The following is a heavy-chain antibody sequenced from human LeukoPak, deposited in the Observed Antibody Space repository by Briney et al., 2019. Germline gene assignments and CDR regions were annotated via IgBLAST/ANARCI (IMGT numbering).Heavy chain of an antibody. J-gene: IGHJ3*02. D-gene: IGHD4-17*01. V-gene: IGHV4-39*07. CDR3: ARDPGSDDYGDYDARIRDAFDI. CDR1: GGSISSSSYY. CDR2: IYYSGST. Sequence: SETLSLTCTVSGGSISSSSYYWGWIRQPPGKGLEWIGSIYYSGSTYYNPSLKSRVTISVDTSKNQFSLKLSSVTAADTAVYYCARDPGSDDYGDYDARIRDAFDIWGQGTMVTVSS.